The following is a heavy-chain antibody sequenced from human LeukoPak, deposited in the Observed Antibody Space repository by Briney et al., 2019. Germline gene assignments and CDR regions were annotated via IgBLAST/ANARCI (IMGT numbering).Heavy chain of an antibody. J-gene: IGHJ6*02. Sequence: GGSLRLSCAASGFTFSSYSMNWVRQAPGKGLEWVSSISSNSNYIYYADSVKGRFTISRDNAKNSLYLQMNSLRAEDTAVYYCARIRDYYDSSGYSYGYYGMDVWGQGTTVTVSS. CDR3: ARIRDYYDSSGYSYGYYGMDV. CDR1: GFTFSSYS. D-gene: IGHD3-22*01. CDR2: ISSNSNYI. V-gene: IGHV3-21*01.